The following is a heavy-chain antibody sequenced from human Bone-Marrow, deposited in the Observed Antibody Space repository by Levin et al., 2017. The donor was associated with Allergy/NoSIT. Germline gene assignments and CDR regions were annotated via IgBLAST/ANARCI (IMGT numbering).Heavy chain of an antibody. CDR3: VRGIIGDVRVAHKEAFDV. V-gene: IGHV3-21*01. D-gene: IGHD2/OR15-2a*01. Sequence: SCIVSGFTFSDYSIYWVRQAPGKGLEWISSISSDSSDLYYADSVKGRFTISRDNAKNSLNLQVSSLRAEETAVYHCVRGIIGDVRVAHKEAFDVWGQGTMVTVSS. J-gene: IGHJ3*01. CDR2: ISSDSSDL. CDR1: GFTFSDYS.